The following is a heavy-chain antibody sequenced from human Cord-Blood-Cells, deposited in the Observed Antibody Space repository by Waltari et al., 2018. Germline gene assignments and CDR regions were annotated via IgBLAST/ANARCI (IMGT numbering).Heavy chain of an antibody. J-gene: IGHJ2*01. CDR2: ISGSGGST. CDR3: AKAGLTYWYFDL. Sequence: EVQLLESGGGLVQPGGSLSLACAASGFTLSSYAMSWVRQASGTGREWVSAISGSGGSTYYADSVKGRFTISRDNSKNTLYLQMNSLRAEDTAVYYCAKAGLTYWYFDLWGRGTLVTVSS. CDR1: GFTLSSYA. V-gene: IGHV3-23*01. D-gene: IGHD3-10*01.